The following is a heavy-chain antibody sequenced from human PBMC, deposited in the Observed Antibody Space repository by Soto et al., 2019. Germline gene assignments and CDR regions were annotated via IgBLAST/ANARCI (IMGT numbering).Heavy chain of an antibody. CDR3: ARGVQLERCLSSDDAFDI. J-gene: IGHJ3*02. CDR1: GGSISSYY. Sequence: PSETLSLTCTVSGGSISSYYWSWIRQPPGKGLEWIGYIYYSGSTNYNPSLKSRVTISVDTSKNQFSLKLSSVTAADTAVYYCARGVQLERCLSSDDAFDIWGQGTMVTVSS. D-gene: IGHD1-1*01. V-gene: IGHV4-59*08. CDR2: IYYSGST.